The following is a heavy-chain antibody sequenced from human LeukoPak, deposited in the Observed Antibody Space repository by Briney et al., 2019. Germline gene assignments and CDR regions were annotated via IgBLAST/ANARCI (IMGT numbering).Heavy chain of an antibody. CDR3: AKTIPSIAVAGMDY. CDR2: ISGSGNYT. V-gene: IGHV3-23*01. D-gene: IGHD6-19*01. J-gene: IGHJ4*02. CDR1: GFTFSSYA. Sequence: PGGSLRLPCAASGFTFSSYAMTWVRQAPGKRLEWVSTISGSGNYTYYADSVRRRFSISRDNSKNTLYLQMNSLRAEDTAVYYCAKTIPSIAVAGMDYWGQGTLVTVSS.